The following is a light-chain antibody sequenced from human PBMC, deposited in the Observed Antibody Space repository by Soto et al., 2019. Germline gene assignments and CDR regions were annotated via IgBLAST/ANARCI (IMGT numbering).Light chain of an antibody. CDR1: QTISTY. CDR2: DAS. CDR3: QHSERTSYS. V-gene: IGKV1-39*01. J-gene: IGKJ2*01. Sequence: DIQMTQSPSSLSASVGDRVTITCRASQTISTYLDWYQQKPGKAPRLLIYDASSLLSGVPSRFSGSGSGTDFTLTIASLQPQDFPTYYCQHSERTSYSLGQGT.